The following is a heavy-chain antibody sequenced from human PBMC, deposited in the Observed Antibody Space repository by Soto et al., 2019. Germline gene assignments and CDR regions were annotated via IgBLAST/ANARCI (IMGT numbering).Heavy chain of an antibody. Sequence: PSETLSLTCTVSGGSMNSYYWSWIRQPPGKGLEWLGYIYDGDSANYNPSLKSRVIISVDMSKNQFYLRLTSVTAADTAVYYCARGWDANSWGQGALVTVSS. CDR1: GGSMNSYY. CDR2: IYDGDSA. CDR3: ARGWDANS. D-gene: IGHD6-19*01. J-gene: IGHJ4*02. V-gene: IGHV4-59*01.